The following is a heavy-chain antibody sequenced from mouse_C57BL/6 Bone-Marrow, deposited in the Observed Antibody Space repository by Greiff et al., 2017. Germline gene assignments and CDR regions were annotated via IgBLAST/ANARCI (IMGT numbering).Heavy chain of an antibody. Sequence: VQLQPPWAELLKPGASVTVSCTASGYTFTSYWMHWVKQRPGQGLAWIGRLHPSDSATNYNQKFTGKATFTVDKSSSTAYMQLSSLTSEDSAVYYCAIPLYYYGSSYGYFDVWGTGTTVTVAS. CDR1: GYTFTSYW. CDR3: AIPLYYYGSSYGYFDV. V-gene: IGHV1-74*04. J-gene: IGHJ1*03. D-gene: IGHD1-1*01. CDR2: LHPSDSAT.